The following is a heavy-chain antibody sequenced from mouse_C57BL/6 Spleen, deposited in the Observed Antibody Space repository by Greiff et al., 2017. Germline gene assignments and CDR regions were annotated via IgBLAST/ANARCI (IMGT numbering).Heavy chain of an antibody. D-gene: IGHD1-1*01. J-gene: IGHJ2*01. CDR2: INPNNGGT. CDR3: ARSPILRRRGFDY. V-gene: IGHV1-18*01. Sequence: EVKLMESGPELVKPGASVKIPCKASGYTFTDYNMDWVKQSHGKSLEWIGDINPNNGGTIYNQKFKGKATLTVDKSSSTAYMELRSLTSEDTAVYYCARSPILRRRGFDYWGQGTTLTVSS. CDR1: GYTFTDYN.